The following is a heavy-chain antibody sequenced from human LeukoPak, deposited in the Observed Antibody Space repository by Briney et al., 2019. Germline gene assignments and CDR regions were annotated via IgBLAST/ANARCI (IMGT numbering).Heavy chain of an antibody. V-gene: IGHV4-61*02. D-gene: IGHD6-19*01. Sequence: SETLSLTCTVSGGSISSDTYFWSWIRQPAGKGLEWIGRISSTGRTDYNPSLTSRVTISVDTSKNEFSMKLSSLTAADTAVYYCAKGAGPPWFDPWGQGTLVTVSS. J-gene: IGHJ5*02. CDR2: ISSTGRT. CDR1: GGSISSDTYF. CDR3: AKGAGPPWFDP.